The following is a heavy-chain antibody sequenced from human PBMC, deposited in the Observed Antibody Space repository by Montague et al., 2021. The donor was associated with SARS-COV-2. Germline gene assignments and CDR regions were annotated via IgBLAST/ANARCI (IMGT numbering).Heavy chain of an antibody. CDR3: VRYPHYDGLNGTPDF. J-gene: IGHJ4*02. Sequence: SETLSLTCTVSGVSITNYYWSWIRQPPGKGLEWVGDVLYNKSTNFNPSLKSRVAISVDTSKNQFSLKLTSVTAADTAFYYCVRYPHYDGLNGTPDFWDQGTLVTVSS. D-gene: IGHD3-9*01. CDR1: GVSITNYY. CDR2: VLYNKST. V-gene: IGHV4-59*08.